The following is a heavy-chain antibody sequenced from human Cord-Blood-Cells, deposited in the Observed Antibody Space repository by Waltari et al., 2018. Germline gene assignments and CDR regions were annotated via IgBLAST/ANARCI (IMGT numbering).Heavy chain of an antibody. CDR1: GGTFSSYA. J-gene: IGHJ5*02. D-gene: IGHD4-17*01. CDR2: IIPIFGTA. CDR3: AREENDYGGNSGSWFDP. V-gene: IGHV1-69*01. Sequence: QVQLVQSGAEVKKPGSSVKVSCKASGGTFSSYAISWVRQAPGQGLEWMGGIIPIFGTANDAQKFQGRVTITADESTSTAYMELSSLRSEDTAVYYCAREENDYGGNSGSWFDPWGQGTLVTVSS.